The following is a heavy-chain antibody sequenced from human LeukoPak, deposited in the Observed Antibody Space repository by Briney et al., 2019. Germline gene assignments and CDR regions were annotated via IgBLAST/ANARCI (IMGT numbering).Heavy chain of an antibody. CDR2: KDYSGST. Sequence: SETLSLTCTVSGGSISRYYWSWIRQPPGKGLEWIGYKDYSGSTNYNRSLKSRVTISVDTSKNQFSLKLSSVTAADTAVYYCARDILATSIAAPYYWGRGTLVTVSS. CDR3: ARDILATSIAAPYY. D-gene: IGHD6-13*01. J-gene: IGHJ4*01. V-gene: IGHV4-59*01. CDR1: GGSISRYY.